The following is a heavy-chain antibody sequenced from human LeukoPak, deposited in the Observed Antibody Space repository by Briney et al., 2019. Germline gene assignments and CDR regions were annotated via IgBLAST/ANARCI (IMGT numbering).Heavy chain of an antibody. J-gene: IGHJ4*02. Sequence: LQTLSLTCTVSGGSISSSSYYWAWIRQPPGKGLEWIGSIYYSGSTYYNPSLKSRVTILLDTSKNQFSLKLNSVTAADTAVYYCARGGGYLDWGQGTLATVSS. CDR3: ARGGGYLD. V-gene: IGHV4-39*07. D-gene: IGHD6-25*01. CDR2: IYYSGST. CDR1: GGSISSSSYY.